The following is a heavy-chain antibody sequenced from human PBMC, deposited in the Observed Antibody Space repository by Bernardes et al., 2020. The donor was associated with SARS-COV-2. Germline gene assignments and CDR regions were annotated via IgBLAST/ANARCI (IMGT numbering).Heavy chain of an antibody. CDR1: GYSFTSYW. D-gene: IGHD6-19*01. Sequence: GASVKVSCKGSGYSFTSYWIGWVRQMPGKGLEWMGIIYPGDSDTRYSPSFQGQVTISADKSISTAYLQWSSLKASDTAMYYCAREPSRGMILSGPSGNYYYYGMDVWGQGTTVTVSS. CDR3: AREPSRGMILSGPSGNYYYYGMDV. V-gene: IGHV5-51*01. CDR2: IYPGDSDT. J-gene: IGHJ6*02.